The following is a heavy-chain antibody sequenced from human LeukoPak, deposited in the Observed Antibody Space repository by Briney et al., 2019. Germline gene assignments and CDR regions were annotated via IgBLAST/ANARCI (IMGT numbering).Heavy chain of an antibody. J-gene: IGHJ4*02. CDR3: ARDGGSAMPFDY. D-gene: IGHD2-2*01. Sequence: GGSLRLSCAASGFTFSTYWMSWVRQAPGKGLEWVANIKHDGSEKYYVDSVKGRFTISRDNAKDSLFLQMNSLRAEDTAVYYCARDGGSAMPFDYWGQGTLVTVSS. CDR1: GFTFSTYW. V-gene: IGHV3-7*01. CDR2: IKHDGSEK.